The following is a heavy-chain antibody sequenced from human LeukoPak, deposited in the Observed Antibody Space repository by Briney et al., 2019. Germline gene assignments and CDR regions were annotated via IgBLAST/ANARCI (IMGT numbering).Heavy chain of an antibody. J-gene: IGHJ4*02. CDR1: GYTFTSYG. Sequence: ASVKVSCKASGYTFTSYGISWVRQAPGQGLEWMGWISAYNGNTNYAQKLQGRVTMTTDISTSTAYMELRSLRSDDTAVYYCARERCIAAAYCGGSGDYWGQGTLVTVSS. CDR3: ARERCIAAAYCGGSGDY. D-gene: IGHD6-13*01. CDR2: ISAYNGNT. V-gene: IGHV1-18*01.